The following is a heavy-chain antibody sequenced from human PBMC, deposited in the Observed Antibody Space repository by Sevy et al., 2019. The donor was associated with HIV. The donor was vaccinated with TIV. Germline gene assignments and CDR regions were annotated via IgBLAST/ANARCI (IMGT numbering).Heavy chain of an antibody. Sequence: SETLSLTCTVSGGSISSSSYYWGWIRQPPGKGLEWIGSIYYSGSTYYTPSLKSRVTISVDTSKNQFSLKLSSVTAADTAVYYCARPLWRGITMVQGVMSGMDVWGQGTTVTVSS. CDR2: IYYSGST. V-gene: IGHV4-39*01. D-gene: IGHD3-10*01. CDR3: ARPLWRGITMVQGVMSGMDV. CDR1: GGSISSSSYY. J-gene: IGHJ6*02.